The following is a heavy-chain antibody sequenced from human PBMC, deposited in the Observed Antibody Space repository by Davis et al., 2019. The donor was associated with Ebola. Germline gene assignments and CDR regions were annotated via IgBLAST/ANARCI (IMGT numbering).Heavy chain of an antibody. Sequence: ASVKVFCKASGYTFTSYAMHWVRQAPGQRLEWMGWINAGNGNTKYSQKFQGRVTITRDTSASTAYMELSSLRSEDTAVYYCARELTYYDSSYNWFDPWGQGTLVTVSS. CDR2: INAGNGNT. D-gene: IGHD3-3*01. CDR1: GYTFTSYA. CDR3: ARELTYYDSSYNWFDP. V-gene: IGHV1-3*01. J-gene: IGHJ5*02.